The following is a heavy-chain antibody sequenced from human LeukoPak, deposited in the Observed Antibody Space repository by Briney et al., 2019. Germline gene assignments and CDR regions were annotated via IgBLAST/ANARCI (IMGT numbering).Heavy chain of an antibody. CDR2: INPSGGST. D-gene: IGHD5-12*01. CDR1: GYTFTSYY. CDR3: AEGYSGYQPFDY. V-gene: IGHV1-46*01. Sequence: ASVKVSCKASGYTFTSYYMHWVRQAPGQGLEWMGIINPSGGSTSYAQKFQGRVTMTRDMSTSTVYMELSSLRSDDTAVYYCAEGYSGYQPFDYWGQGTLVTVSS. J-gene: IGHJ4*02.